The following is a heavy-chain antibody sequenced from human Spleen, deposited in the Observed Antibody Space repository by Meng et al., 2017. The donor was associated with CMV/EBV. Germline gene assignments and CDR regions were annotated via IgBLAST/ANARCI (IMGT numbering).Heavy chain of an antibody. CDR3: ARGDWNYVFGGFDP. D-gene: IGHD1-7*01. Sequence: GESLKISCAASGFIFSNYWMSWVRQAPGKGLEWLANIKQDDSERYYVDSVKGRFTISRDNAKNSLYLQMNSLRAEDTAVYYCARGDWNYVFGGFDPWGQGTLVTVSS. CDR2: IKQDDSER. V-gene: IGHV3-7*01. J-gene: IGHJ5*02. CDR1: GFIFSNYW.